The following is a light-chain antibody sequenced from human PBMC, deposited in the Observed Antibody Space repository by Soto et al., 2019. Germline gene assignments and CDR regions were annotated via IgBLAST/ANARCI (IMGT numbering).Light chain of an antibody. Sequence: DIQMTQSPSTLSASVGDRVTITCRASQSISSWLAWYQQKPGKAPKLLIYKASSLQSGVPSRFSGSGSGTEFTLTISSLQPDDFAIYYCQDYSPYSWTFGQGTKVDIK. CDR3: QDYSPYSWT. V-gene: IGKV1-5*03. J-gene: IGKJ1*01. CDR1: QSISSW. CDR2: KAS.